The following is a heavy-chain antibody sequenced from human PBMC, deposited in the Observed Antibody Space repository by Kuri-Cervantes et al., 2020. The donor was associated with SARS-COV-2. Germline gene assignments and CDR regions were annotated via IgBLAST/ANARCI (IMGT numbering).Heavy chain of an antibody. Sequence: SETLSLTCTVSGGSISSYYWSWIRQPAGKGLEWIGRIYTSGSTNYNPSLKSRVTMSVDTSKNQFSLKLSSVTAADTAVYYCARTKGTIFGVVNWFDPWGQGTLVTVSS. J-gene: IGHJ5*02. CDR2: IYTSGST. V-gene: IGHV4-4*07. CDR3: ARTKGTIFGVVNWFDP. CDR1: GGSISSYY. D-gene: IGHD3-3*01.